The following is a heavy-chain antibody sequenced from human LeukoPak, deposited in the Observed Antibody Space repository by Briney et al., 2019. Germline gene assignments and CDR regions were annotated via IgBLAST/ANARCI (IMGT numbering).Heavy chain of an antibody. J-gene: IGHJ3*01. CDR1: GFTFSSYW. CDR2: INSDGTSR. V-gene: IGHV3-74*01. D-gene: IGHD4/OR15-4a*01. CDR3: ARENGANRRAYDV. Sequence: PGGSLRLSCAASGFTFSSYWIHWVRQTPGKGLVWVSRINSDGTSRIYADSVKGRFTISRENAKNTLYLQMNSLRAEDAAVYYCARENGANRRAYDVWGQGTMVTVSS.